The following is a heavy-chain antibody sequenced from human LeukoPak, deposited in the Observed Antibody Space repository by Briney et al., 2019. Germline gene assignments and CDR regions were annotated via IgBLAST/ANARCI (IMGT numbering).Heavy chain of an antibody. J-gene: IGHJ5*02. CDR2: INTNTGNP. D-gene: IGHD3-3*01. CDR1: GYTFTSYA. Sequence: ASVKVSCKASGYTFTSYAMNWVRQAPGQGLEWMGWINTNTGNPTYVQGFTGRFVFSLDTSVSTAYLQISSLKAEDTAVYYCARDPTYYDFWSGYYTPHDWFDPWGQGTLVTVSS. V-gene: IGHV7-4-1*02. CDR3: ARDPTYYDFWSGYYTPHDWFDP.